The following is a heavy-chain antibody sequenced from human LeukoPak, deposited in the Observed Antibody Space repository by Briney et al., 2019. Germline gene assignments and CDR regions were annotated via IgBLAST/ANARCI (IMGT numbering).Heavy chain of an antibody. V-gene: IGHV4-30-2*01. CDR1: GGSISSGGYY. J-gene: IGHJ5*02. Sequence: SETLSLTCTVSGGSISSGGYYWSWIRQPPGKGLEWIGYIYHSGSTYYNPSLKSRVTISVDRSKNQFSLKLSSVTAADTAVYYCARGDCGGDCYSPPFDPWGQGTLVTVSS. CDR3: ARGDCGGDCYSPPFDP. D-gene: IGHD2-21*01. CDR2: IYHSGST.